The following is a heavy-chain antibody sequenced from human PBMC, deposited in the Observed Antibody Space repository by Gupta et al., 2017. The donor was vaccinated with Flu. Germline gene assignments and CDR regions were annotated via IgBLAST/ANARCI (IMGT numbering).Heavy chain of an antibody. Sequence: TYTIGWVRQAPGQGLEWMGGIIPIFGKANYAQKFQGRVTITADESTSTAYMDLSRLRYEDTAVYYCSREVGSGNYGWFDSWGQGTLVTVSS. J-gene: IGHJ5*01. D-gene: IGHD1-26*01. CDR1: TYT. CDR2: IIPIFGKA. CDR3: SREVGSGNYGWFDS. V-gene: IGHV1-69*01.